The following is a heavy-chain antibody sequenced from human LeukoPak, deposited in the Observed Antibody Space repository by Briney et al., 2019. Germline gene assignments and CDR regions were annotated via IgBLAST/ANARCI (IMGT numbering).Heavy chain of an antibody. CDR2: ISISHSYI. D-gene: IGHD5-18*01. Sequence: GGSLRLSCAASGFTFSSYNMNWVRQAPGKGLEWVSSISISHSYISYADSVKGRFTISRDNAKNSLFLQMNSLRAEDTALYYCAKSRYNYGSSLDYWGQGTLVTVSS. CDR1: GFTFSSYN. V-gene: IGHV3-21*01. CDR3: AKSRYNYGSSLDY. J-gene: IGHJ4*02.